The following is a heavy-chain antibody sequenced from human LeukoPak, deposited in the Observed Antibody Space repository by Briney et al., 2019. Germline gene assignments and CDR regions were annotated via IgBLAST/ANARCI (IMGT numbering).Heavy chain of an antibody. CDR2: ISGGGATT. J-gene: IGHJ4*02. D-gene: IGHD2/OR15-2a*01. V-gene: IGHV3-23*01. Sequence: QPGGSLRLSGAASGFPFSSYGMGWVRQAPGKGLEWVSGISGGGATTYYADSVKGRFTISRDNSKNTLHLDMSSLRAEDTAEYYCAKTFGWPFYFDYWGQGTLVTVSS. CDR3: AKTFGWPFYFDY. CDR1: GFPFSSYG.